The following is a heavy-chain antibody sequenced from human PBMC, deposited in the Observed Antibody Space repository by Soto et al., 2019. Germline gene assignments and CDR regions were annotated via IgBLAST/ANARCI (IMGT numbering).Heavy chain of an antibody. J-gene: IGHJ6*02. CDR3: ARGFGSISCYVPRVYYYGMDV. CDR2: INHSGST. CDR1: GGSFSGYY. V-gene: IGHV4-34*01. Sequence: PSETLSLTCAVHGGSFSGYYWSWIRQPPGKGLEWIGAINHSGSTNYNPSLKSRVTISVDTSKNQFSLKLSSVTAADTAVYYCARGFGSISCYVPRVYYYGMDVWGQGATVTVSS. D-gene: IGHD6-13*01.